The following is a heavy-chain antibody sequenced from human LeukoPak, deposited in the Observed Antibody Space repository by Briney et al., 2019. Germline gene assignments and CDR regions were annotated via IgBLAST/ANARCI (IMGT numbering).Heavy chain of an antibody. CDR1: GFTFSTYA. Sequence: GGSLRLSCAASGFTFSTYAMHWVRQAPGKGLEWVAVISHDGSSKYYADSVKGRFTISRDNSKNTLYLQMNSLRAEDTAVYYYARARSSYGYGDAFDIWGQGTMVTVSS. D-gene: IGHD5-18*01. CDR3: ARARSSYGYGDAFDI. V-gene: IGHV3-30*04. CDR2: ISHDGSSK. J-gene: IGHJ3*02.